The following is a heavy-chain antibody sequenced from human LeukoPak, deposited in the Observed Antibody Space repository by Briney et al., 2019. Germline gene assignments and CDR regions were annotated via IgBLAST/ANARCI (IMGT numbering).Heavy chain of an antibody. V-gene: IGHV1-2*02. Sequence: ASVKVSCKASGYTFAAHYIHWVREAPGQGLAWMGWMDPNNGDTYYVQNFQGRVTMTSDTSISTAFLDLSGLRSDDTAVYFCTRGHGKSRQYLVDFDYWGQGTLVTVSS. J-gene: IGHJ4*02. CDR1: GYTFAAHY. D-gene: IGHD6-13*01. CDR2: MDPNNGDT. CDR3: TRGHGKSRQYLVDFDY.